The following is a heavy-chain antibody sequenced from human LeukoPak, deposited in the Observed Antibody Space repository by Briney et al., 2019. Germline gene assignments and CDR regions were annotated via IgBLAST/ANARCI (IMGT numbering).Heavy chain of an antibody. Sequence: ASVKVSCKASGYTFTSYYMHWVRQAPGQGLEWMGIINPSGGSTSYAQKFQGRVTMTRDMSTSTVYMELSSLRSEDTAVYYCAREVLLWFGEYYYFDYWGQGTLVTVSS. V-gene: IGHV1-46*01. D-gene: IGHD3-10*01. CDR3: AREVLLWFGEYYYFDY. J-gene: IGHJ4*02. CDR2: INPSGGST. CDR1: GYTFTSYY.